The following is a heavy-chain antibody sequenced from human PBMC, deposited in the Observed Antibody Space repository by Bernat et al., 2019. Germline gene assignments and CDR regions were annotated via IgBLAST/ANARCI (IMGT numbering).Heavy chain of an antibody. CDR2: ISWNSGSI. CDR1: GFTFDDYA. J-gene: IGHJ4*02. D-gene: IGHD6-19*01. V-gene: IGHV3-9*01. CDR3: AKDKGIAVAANFDY. Sequence: EVQLVESGGGLVQPGRSLRLSCAASGFTFDDYAMHWVRQAPGKGLEWVSGISWNSGSIGYADSVKGRFTISRDNAKNSLYLQMNSLRAEDTALYYCAKDKGIAVAANFDYWGQGTLVTVSS.